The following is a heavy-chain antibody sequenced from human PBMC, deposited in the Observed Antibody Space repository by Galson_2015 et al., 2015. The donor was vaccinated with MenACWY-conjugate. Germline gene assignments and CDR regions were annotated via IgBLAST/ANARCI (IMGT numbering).Heavy chain of an antibody. CDR2: ITSSSSYI. D-gene: IGHD2-15*01. V-gene: IGHV3-21*01. Sequence: SLRLSCAASGFTFSSYTMNWVRQAPGKGLEWVSSITSSSSYIYFADSVKGRFTISRDNAKNSLYLQMNSLRAEDTAVYYCARDLEVDATGEFGYWGQGTLVTVSS. J-gene: IGHJ4*02. CDR1: GFTFSSYT. CDR3: ARDLEVDATGEFGY.